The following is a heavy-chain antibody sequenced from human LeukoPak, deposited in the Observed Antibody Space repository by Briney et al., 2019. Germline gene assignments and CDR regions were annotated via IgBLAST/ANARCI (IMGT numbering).Heavy chain of an antibody. D-gene: IGHD6-13*01. V-gene: IGHV4-39*07. CDR2: IYYSGST. Sequence: SETLSLTCTVSGGSISSSSYYWGWIRQPPGKGLEWIGSIYYSGSTYYNPSHKSRVTISVDTSKNQFSLKLSSVTAADTAVYYCARVIAAAGTWYFDYWGQGTLVTVSS. CDR3: ARVIAAAGTWYFDY. CDR1: GGSISSSSYY. J-gene: IGHJ4*02.